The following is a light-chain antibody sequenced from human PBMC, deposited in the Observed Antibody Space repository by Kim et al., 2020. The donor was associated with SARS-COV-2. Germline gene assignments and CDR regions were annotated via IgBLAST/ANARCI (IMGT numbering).Light chain of an antibody. CDR1: SLRSYY. V-gene: IGLV3-19*01. Sequence: LGQTGRITCQGDSLRSYYASWYQQKPGQAPVLVIYGKNNRPSGIPDRFSGSSSGNTASLTITGAQAEDEADYYCNSRDSSGNLNWVFGGGTQLTVL. J-gene: IGLJ3*02. CDR3: NSRDSSGNLNWV. CDR2: GKN.